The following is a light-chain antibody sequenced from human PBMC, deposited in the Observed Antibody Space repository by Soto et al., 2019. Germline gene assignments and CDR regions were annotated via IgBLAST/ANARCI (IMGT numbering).Light chain of an antibody. CDR3: QPYNRYWT. CDR2: KAS. Sequence: DIQMTQSPSTLSASVGDRVTITYRASQSISSWLAWYQQKPGKAPKLLIYKASSLESGVPSRFSGSGSGTEFTLTISSLQPDDFATYYCQPYNRYWTFGQGTRVEIK. CDR1: QSISSW. J-gene: IGKJ1*01. V-gene: IGKV1-5*03.